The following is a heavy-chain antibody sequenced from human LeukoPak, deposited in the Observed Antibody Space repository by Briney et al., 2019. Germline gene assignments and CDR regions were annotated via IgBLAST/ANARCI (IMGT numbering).Heavy chain of an antibody. CDR3: ARSSLRGYCSGGSRYSDMDV. CDR1: GGTFSSYA. Sequence: ASVKVSCKASGGTFSSYAISWVRQAPGQGLEWMGGIIPIFGTANYAQKFQGRVTITADESTSTAYMELSSLRSEDTAVYYCARSSLRGYCSGGSRYSDMDVWGKGTTVTIS. CDR2: IIPIFGTA. J-gene: IGHJ6*04. D-gene: IGHD2-15*01. V-gene: IGHV1-69*13.